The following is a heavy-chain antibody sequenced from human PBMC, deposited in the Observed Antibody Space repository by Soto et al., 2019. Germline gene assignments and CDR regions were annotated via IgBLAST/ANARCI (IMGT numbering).Heavy chain of an antibody. Sequence: EGSLRLSCAASVCTFSNYAMIRILQAPGKGLAWVSAISGSGGSTYYADSVKVRFTISRDNSKNTLYLQMNSLRAEDTAVYYCAKPGSSSWYGDAFDIWGQGTMVTVSS. D-gene: IGHD6-13*01. CDR1: VCTFSNYA. CDR3: AKPGSSSWYGDAFDI. J-gene: IGHJ3*02. V-gene: IGHV3-23*01. CDR2: ISGSGGST.